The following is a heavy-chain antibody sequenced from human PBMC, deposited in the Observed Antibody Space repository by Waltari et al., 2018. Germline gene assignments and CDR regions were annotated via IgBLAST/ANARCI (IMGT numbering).Heavy chain of an antibody. D-gene: IGHD2-15*01. J-gene: IGHJ4*02. Sequence: QLQLQESGPGLVKPSGPLSLTCAVSGDSMISTDWWGWVRQPPGKGLEWLGQVHGSGKTNYSPSFATRVTISLDTYSKQFSLTMSYATASDTAVYYCARDRGRGLYLDSWGPGTLVTVSP. CDR1: GDSMISTDW. V-gene: IGHV4-4*02. CDR3: ARDRGRGLYLDS. CDR2: VHGSGKT.